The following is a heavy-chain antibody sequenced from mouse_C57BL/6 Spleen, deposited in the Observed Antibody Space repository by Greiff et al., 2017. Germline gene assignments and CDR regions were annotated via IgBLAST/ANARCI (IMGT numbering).Heavy chain of an antibody. CDR2: IDPANGNT. CDR1: GFNIKNTY. Sequence: EVQLQQSVAELVRPGASVKLSCTASGFNIKNTYMHWVKQRPEQGLEWIGRIDPANGNTKYAPKFQGKATITADTSSNTAYLQLSSLTSEDTAIYYCASPPIYYSNFDWYFDVWGTGTTVTVSS. V-gene: IGHV14-3*01. D-gene: IGHD2-5*01. CDR3: ASPPIYYSNFDWYFDV. J-gene: IGHJ1*03.